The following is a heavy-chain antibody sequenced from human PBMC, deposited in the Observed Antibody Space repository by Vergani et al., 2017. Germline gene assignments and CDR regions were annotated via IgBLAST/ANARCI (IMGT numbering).Heavy chain of an antibody. CDR3: ARGPKRGYCSSTSCYTPIGAFDI. J-gene: IGHJ3*02. Sequence: QVQLQQWGAGLLKPSETLSLTCAVYGGSFSGYYWSWIRQPPGKGLEWIGEITHSGSTNYNPSLKSRVTISVDTSKNQFSLKLSSVTAADTAVYYCARGPKRGYCSSTSCYTPIGAFDIWGQGTMVTVSS. CDR2: ITHSGST. V-gene: IGHV4-34*01. CDR1: GGSFSGYY. D-gene: IGHD2-2*02.